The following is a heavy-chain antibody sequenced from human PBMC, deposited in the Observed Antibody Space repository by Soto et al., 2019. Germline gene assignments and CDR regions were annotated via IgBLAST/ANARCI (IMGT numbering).Heavy chain of an antibody. CDR1: EFSLSASC. CDR2: SSFDGTQQ. Sequence: GGSLRLSCTASEFSLSASCMHWVRRAPGKGLEWLAVSSFDGTQQFYGDSVEGRFTVSRDNSNNTRYFEMNSLRTEDTVVYYCAKQLRGSGWYPLDSWGQGTPVTVSS. V-gene: IGHV3-30*18. J-gene: IGHJ4*02. D-gene: IGHD6-19*01. CDR3: AKQLRGSGWYPLDS.